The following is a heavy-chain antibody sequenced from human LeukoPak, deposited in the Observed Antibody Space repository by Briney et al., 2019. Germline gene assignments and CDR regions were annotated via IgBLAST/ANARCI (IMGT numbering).Heavy chain of an antibody. D-gene: IGHD2-15*01. V-gene: IGHV1-18*01. CDR2: ISGYNGHT. CDR3: ASLQGYCSGNRCPSSANYYYYMDV. J-gene: IGHJ6*03. Sequence: ASVKVSCKASGYTFTSYGISWVRQAPGQGLEWMGWISGYNGHTNYAQKLQGRVTMTTDTSATTAYMELRSLRSDDTAVYYCASLQGYCSGNRCPSSANYYYYMDVWGKGTTVTVSS. CDR1: GYTFTSYG.